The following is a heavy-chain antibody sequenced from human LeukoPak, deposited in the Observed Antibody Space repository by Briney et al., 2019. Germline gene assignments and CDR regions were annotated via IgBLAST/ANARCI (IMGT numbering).Heavy chain of an antibody. Sequence: ASVKVSCKASGYTFTGYYMHWVRQAPGQGLEWMGWINPNSGGTNYAQKFQGRVTMTRDTSISTAYMELSRLRSDDTAVYYCARESFVWKWLVIRTDCYGMDVWGQGTMVTVS. D-gene: IGHD6-19*01. CDR2: INPNSGGT. J-gene: IGHJ6*02. CDR3: ARESFVWKWLVIRTDCYGMDV. CDR1: GYTFTGYY. V-gene: IGHV1-2*02.